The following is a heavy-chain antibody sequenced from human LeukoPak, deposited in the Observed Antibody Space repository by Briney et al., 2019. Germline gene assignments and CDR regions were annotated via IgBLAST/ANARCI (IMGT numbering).Heavy chain of an antibody. Sequence: SETLSLTCAVYGGSFDGYYWCWMRQPPGKGLEWIAEINHRGVTNYNPSLKSRLTISVDTSKNQFSLKLSSVTAADTAVYYCAREGGITGTGGPDYWGQGTLVTVSS. CDR3: AREGGITGTGGPDY. CDR1: GGSFDGYY. J-gene: IGHJ4*02. CDR2: INHRGVT. V-gene: IGHV4-34*01. D-gene: IGHD1-7*01.